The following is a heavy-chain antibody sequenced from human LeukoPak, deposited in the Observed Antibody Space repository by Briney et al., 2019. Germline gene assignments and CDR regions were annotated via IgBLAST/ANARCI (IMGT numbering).Heavy chain of an antibody. J-gene: IGHJ4*02. Sequence: SETLSLTCTVSSGSIRSTNYYWSWIRQDPAKGLEWIGYIYHSGSTYYNPALKSRVTISLDTSKNQFSLKLRSVTAADTAVYYCTRANYYDSTGYLPVVYPSDYWGQGTLVTVSS. CDR1: SGSIRSTNYY. CDR3: TRANYYDSTGYLPVVYPSDY. D-gene: IGHD3-22*01. V-gene: IGHV4-31*03. CDR2: IYHSGST.